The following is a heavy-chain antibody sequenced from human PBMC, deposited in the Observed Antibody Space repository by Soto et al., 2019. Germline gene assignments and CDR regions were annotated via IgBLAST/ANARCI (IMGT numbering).Heavy chain of an antibody. J-gene: IGHJ4*02. V-gene: IGHV1-3*01. CDR2: INAGNGYT. CDR3: ARVSGYYLPDY. Sequence: GASVKVSCKTSGYPFTSFAIHWVRQAPGQRLEWMGWINAGNGYTEYSQKFQGRVTITRDTSASTAYMELSSLRSEDTAVYYCARVSGYYLPDYWGQGTLVTVSS. CDR1: GYPFTSFA. D-gene: IGHD5-12*01.